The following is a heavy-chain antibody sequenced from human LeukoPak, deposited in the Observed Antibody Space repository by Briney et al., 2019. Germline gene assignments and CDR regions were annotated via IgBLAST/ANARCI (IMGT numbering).Heavy chain of an antibody. CDR2: IKTDGSST. D-gene: IGHD1-14*01. Sequence: GGSLRLSCAASGFTFSNNWMHRVRQAPGKGLVWVSRIKTDGSSTTYADSVKGRFTISRDNAKNTLYLQMNSLRAEDTAVYYCYTSAGYWGQGTLVTVSS. CDR3: YTSAGY. CDR1: GFTFSNNW. V-gene: IGHV3-74*03. J-gene: IGHJ4*02.